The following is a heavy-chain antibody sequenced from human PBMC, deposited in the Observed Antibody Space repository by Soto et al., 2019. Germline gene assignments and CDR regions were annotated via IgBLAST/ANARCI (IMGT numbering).Heavy chain of an antibody. CDR3: AKVRLTDYLRYAPHL. CDR2: ISPNGDST. J-gene: IGHJ3*01. CDR1: GFTFNNYA. Sequence: EVQLLESGGGLVQPGGSLRLACEASGFTFNNYAMNWVRQAPGRGLEWVSIISPNGDSTYYADSVKGRFTISRDNSQNTVFLQMNSLRAEDTAIYFCAKVRLTDYLRYAPHLWGQGTLVTVSS. D-gene: IGHD2-8*01. V-gene: IGHV3-23*01.